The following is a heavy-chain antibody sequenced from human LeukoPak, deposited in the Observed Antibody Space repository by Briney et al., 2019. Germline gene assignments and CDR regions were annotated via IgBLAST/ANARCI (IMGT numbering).Heavy chain of an antibody. V-gene: IGHV3-33*06. J-gene: IGHJ3*02. CDR2: IWSNGINK. CDR1: GFIFRNYG. CDR3: VKERAPFDAFDI. Sequence: GGSLRLSCAASGFIFRNYGMHGVRQTPGKGLEWVAVIWSNGINKYYTDSVKGRFITSRDNSENTLSLQMNDLRVEDTAVYYCVKERAPFDAFDIWGQGTVVTVS.